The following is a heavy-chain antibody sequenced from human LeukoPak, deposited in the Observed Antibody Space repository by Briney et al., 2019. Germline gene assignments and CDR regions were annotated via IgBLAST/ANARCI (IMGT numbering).Heavy chain of an antibody. CDR3: ARDLGDIVVVPAATYYYCXMDV. J-gene: IGHJ6*03. CDR2: ISAYNGNT. Sequence: ASVKVSCKASGYTFTSYGISWVRQAPGQGLEWMGWISAYNGNTNYAQKLQGRVTMTTDTSTSTAYMELRSLRSDDTAVYYCARDLGDIVVVPAATYYYCXMDVWGKGTTVTVSS. D-gene: IGHD2-2*01. CDR1: GYTFTSYG. V-gene: IGHV1-18*01.